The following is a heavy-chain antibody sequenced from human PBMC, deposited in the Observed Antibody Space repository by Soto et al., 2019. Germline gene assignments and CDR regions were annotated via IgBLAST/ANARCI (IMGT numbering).Heavy chain of an antibody. CDR2: IYYSGST. V-gene: IGHV4-59*01. D-gene: IGHD5-18*01. J-gene: IGHJ3*02. CDR3: ARGSTAMVRDAFYI. CDR1: GGNSGRYD. Sequence: SLSCPVLGGNSGRYDWPWMRTKTGTGLEWIGYIYYSGSTNYNPSLKSRVTISVDTSKNQFSLKLSSVTAADTAGYDCARGSTAMVRDAFYIWVQGTMVPV.